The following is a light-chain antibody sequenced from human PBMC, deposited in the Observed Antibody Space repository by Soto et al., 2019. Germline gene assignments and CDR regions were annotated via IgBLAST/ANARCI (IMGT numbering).Light chain of an antibody. V-gene: IGKV1-5*01. J-gene: IGKJ4*01. CDR3: QQFSSYPLT. CDR1: QSISSW. Sequence: DIQMTQSPSTLSASGGDRVTSTCRASQSISSWLAWYQQKPGKAPKLLIYDASSRATGIPERFSGGGSGTDFTLTISRLEPEDFAVYYCQQFSSYPLTFGGGTKVDIK. CDR2: DAS.